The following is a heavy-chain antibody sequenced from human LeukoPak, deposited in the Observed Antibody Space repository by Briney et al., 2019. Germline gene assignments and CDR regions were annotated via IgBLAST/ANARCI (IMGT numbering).Heavy chain of an antibody. V-gene: IGHV3-74*01. D-gene: IGHD1-26*01. CDR2: INSDGSST. CDR3: ARVTVGAFDY. J-gene: IGHJ4*02. Sequence: GGSLRLSCAASGFTFSSYWMHWVRHAPGKGLAWVSRINSDGSSTTYADSVKGRFTISRDNAKNTVYLQMNNLRAEDTAVYYCARVTVGAFDYWGQGTLVIVSS. CDR1: GFTFSSYW.